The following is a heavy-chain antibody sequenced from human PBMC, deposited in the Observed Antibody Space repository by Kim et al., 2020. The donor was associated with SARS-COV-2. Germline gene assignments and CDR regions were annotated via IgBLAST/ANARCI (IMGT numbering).Heavy chain of an antibody. D-gene: IGHD1-26*01. CDR3: AKVGDGELLPYYYYYYMDV. Sequence: GGSLRLSCAASGFTFDDYAMHWVRQAPGKGLEWVSLISGDGGSTYYADSVKGRFTISRDNSKNSLYLQMNSLRTEDTALYYCAKVGDGELLPYYYYYYMDVWGKGTTVTVSS. J-gene: IGHJ6*03. CDR2: ISGDGGST. CDR1: GFTFDDYA. V-gene: IGHV3-43*02.